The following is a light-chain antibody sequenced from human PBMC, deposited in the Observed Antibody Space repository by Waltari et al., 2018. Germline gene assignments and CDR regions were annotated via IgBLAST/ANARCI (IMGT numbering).Light chain of an antibody. Sequence: SLVLTQPPSVSVAPGMTARMTCEGDNIGSKNVHWYQQKPGQAPRLVVYDDTDRPSRVPERFYGSHSGDAATLTISRVEAGDEADYYCQGWDSSSDHVIFGGGSKLTVL. CDR3: QGWDSSSDHVI. V-gene: IGLV3-21*03. CDR1: NIGSKN. CDR2: DDT. J-gene: IGLJ2*01.